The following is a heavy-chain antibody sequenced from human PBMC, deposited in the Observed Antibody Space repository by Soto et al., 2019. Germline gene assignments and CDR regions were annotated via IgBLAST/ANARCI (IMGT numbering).Heavy chain of an antibody. CDR3: AIGTGSLRFLEWLPTDYHYGMAV. CDR1: GFTVSSNY. J-gene: IGHJ6*02. CDR2: IYSGGST. Sequence: GSLRLSCAASGFTVSSNYMSWVRQAPGKGLEWVSVIYSGGSTYYADSVKGRFTISRDNSKNTLYLQMNSLRAEDTAVYYCAIGTGSLRFLEWLPTDYHYGMAVWGQGTTVTVSS. D-gene: IGHD3-3*01. V-gene: IGHV3-53*01.